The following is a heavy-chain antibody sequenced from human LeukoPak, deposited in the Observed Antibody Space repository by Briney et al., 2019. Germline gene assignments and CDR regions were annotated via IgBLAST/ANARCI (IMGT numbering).Heavy chain of an antibody. Sequence: KPSETLSLTCTVSGGSISSSSYYWGWIRQPPGKGLEWIGSIYYSGSTYYNPSLKSRVTISVDTSKNQFSLKLSSVTAADTAIYYCARSPFEFDYWGQGTLVTVSS. V-gene: IGHV4-39*07. J-gene: IGHJ4*02. CDR2: IYYSGST. CDR1: GGSISSSSYY. D-gene: IGHD3-9*01. CDR3: ARSPFEFDY.